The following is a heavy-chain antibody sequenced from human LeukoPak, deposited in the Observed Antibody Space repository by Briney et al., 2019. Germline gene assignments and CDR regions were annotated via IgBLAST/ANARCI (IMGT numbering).Heavy chain of an antibody. J-gene: IGHJ6*02. Sequence: GGSLRLSCVASGFPFSSYGMHWVRQAPGKGLEWVAVIWSVGGAEYYADSVKGRFTISRDNSKNMLFLQMNSLRAEDSAVYYCVSLDGVYYYHMDVWGQGTTVIVSS. V-gene: IGHV3-33*01. CDR3: VSLDGVYYYHMDV. CDR2: IWSVGGAE. D-gene: IGHD3/OR15-3a*01. CDR1: GFPFSSYG.